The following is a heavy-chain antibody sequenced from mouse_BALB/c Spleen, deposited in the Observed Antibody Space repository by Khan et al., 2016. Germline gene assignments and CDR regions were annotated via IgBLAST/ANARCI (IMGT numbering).Heavy chain of an antibody. CDR2: ISYSGST. V-gene: IGHV3-8*02. CDR1: GDSITSGY. D-gene: IGHD1-1*01. Sequence: EVQLQESGPSLVKPSQTLSLTCSVTGDSITSGYGNWSRKFPGKNLEYRTYISYSGSTSHHPSLQSRISITPNTSKNQYYVQLNSVTTEDTATYYCAYGSSYWYFDVWGAGTTVTVSS. J-gene: IGHJ1*01. CDR3: AYGSSYWYFDV.